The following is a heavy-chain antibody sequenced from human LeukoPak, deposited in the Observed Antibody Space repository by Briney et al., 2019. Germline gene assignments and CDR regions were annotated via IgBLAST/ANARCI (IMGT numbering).Heavy chain of an antibody. J-gene: IGHJ3*02. D-gene: IGHD3-22*01. V-gene: IGHV3-11*06. CDR1: GFTFSDYY. CDR2: ISSSSSYT. CDR3: AREGGYKAPDI. Sequence: GGSLRLSCVASGFTFSDYYMSWIRQAPGKGLEWVSYISSSSSYTNYADSVKGRFTISRDNAKNSLYLQMNSLRAEDTAVYYCAREGGYKAPDIWGQGTMVTVSS.